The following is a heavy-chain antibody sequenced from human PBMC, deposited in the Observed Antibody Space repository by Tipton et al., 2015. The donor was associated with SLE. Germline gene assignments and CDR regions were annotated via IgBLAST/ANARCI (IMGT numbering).Heavy chain of an antibody. CDR1: GASLGSHH. CDR2: IFYSGGT. J-gene: IGHJ4*02. D-gene: IGHD6-19*01. V-gene: IGHV4-59*11. Sequence: TLSLTCTVSGASLGSHHWTWLRQPPGKGLEWFGNIFYSGGTNYSPFLNSRITISVDTSKNQLSLNVISMTAADTAVYYCARLAVAGMWYYFDFWGQGAPVTVSS. CDR3: ARLAVAGMWYYFDF.